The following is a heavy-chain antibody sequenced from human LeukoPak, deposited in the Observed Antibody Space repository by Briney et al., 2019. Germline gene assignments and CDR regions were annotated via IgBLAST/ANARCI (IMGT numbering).Heavy chain of an antibody. CDR2: IYYSGST. CDR1: GGSISSSSYY. V-gene: IGHV4-39*07. D-gene: IGHD3-22*01. Sequence: SETLSLTCTVSGGSISSSSYYWGWIRQPPGKGLEWIGSIYYSGSTYYNPSLKSRVTISVDTSKNQCSLKLSSVTAADTAVYSCARDGDYYDSSGSFDYWGQGTLVTVSS. J-gene: IGHJ4*02. CDR3: ARDGDYYDSSGSFDY.